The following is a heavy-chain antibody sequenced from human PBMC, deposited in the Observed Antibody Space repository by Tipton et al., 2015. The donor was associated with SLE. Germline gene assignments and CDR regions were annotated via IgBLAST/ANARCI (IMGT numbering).Heavy chain of an antibody. CDR2: IYYSGST. CDR3: ARGHSVWSGYHIDY. CDR1: GGSISSHY. V-gene: IGHV4-59*05. D-gene: IGHD3-3*01. J-gene: IGHJ4*02. Sequence: LRLSCTVSGGSISSHYWSWIRQPPGKGLEWIGSIYYSGSTYYNPSLKSRVTISVDTSKNQFSLKLSSMTAADTAVYYCARGHSVWSGYHIDYWGQGTLVTVSS.